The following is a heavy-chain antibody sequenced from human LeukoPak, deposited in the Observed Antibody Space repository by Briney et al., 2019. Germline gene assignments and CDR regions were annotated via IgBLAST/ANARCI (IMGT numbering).Heavy chain of an antibody. D-gene: IGHD2-2*01. Sequence: SETLSLTCTVSGRSIRSSSYFWGWIRQPPGKGLEWIGSIYYSGNTYYNPSLKSRATISVDTSKNQFSLNLSSVTAADTAVYYCASFLGYCSRTSCYGWFDPWGQGTLVSVSS. CDR2: IYYSGNT. V-gene: IGHV4-39*01. CDR1: GRSIRSSSYF. J-gene: IGHJ5*02. CDR3: ASFLGYCSRTSCYGWFDP.